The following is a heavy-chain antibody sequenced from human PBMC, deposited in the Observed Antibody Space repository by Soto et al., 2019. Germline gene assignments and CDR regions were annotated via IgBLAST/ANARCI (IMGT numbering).Heavy chain of an antibody. Sequence: QVQLQESGPGLVKPSETLSLTCTVSGGSISSYYWSWIRQPPGKGLEWIGYIYFSGSTNYNPSLKSRVTRSVDTSKNQFSLKLSSVTAADTAVYYCARSPFCGGDCYPFDYWGQGTLVTVSS. CDR3: ARSPFCGGDCYPFDY. V-gene: IGHV4-59*01. CDR1: GGSISSYY. D-gene: IGHD2-21*02. CDR2: IYFSGST. J-gene: IGHJ4*02.